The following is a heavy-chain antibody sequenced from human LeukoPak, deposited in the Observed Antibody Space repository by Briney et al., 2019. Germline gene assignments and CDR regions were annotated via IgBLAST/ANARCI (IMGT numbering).Heavy chain of an antibody. J-gene: IGHJ5*02. Sequence: ASVQVSCKASGFTFTSSAVQWVRQARGQRLEWIGWIVVGSGNTNYAQKFQERVTITRDMSTSTAYMELSSLRSEDTAVYYCAALYYYDSSGYYPWGQGTLVTVSS. CDR3: AALYYYDSSGYYP. CDR1: GFTFTSSA. V-gene: IGHV1-58*01. CDR2: IVVGSGNT. D-gene: IGHD3-22*01.